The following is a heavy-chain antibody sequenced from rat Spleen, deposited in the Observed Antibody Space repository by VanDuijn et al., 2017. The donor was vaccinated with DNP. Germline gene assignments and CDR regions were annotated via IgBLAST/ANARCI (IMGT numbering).Heavy chain of an antibody. J-gene: IGHJ3*01. CDR1: GFTFSYYG. V-gene: IGHV5S13*01. CDR2: ISTGSGNT. CDR3: ARSDSYGFPY. D-gene: IGHD1-2*01. Sequence: EVQLVESGGGLVQPGRSLKLSCAASGFTFSYYGMAWVRQTPMKGLEWVASISTGSGNTYYRDSVKGRFTISRDNAKSTLYLQMDSLRSEDTATYYCARSDSYGFPYWGQGTPVTVSS.